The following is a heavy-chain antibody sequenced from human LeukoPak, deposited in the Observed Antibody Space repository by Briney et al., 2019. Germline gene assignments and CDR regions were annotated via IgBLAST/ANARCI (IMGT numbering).Heavy chain of an antibody. D-gene: IGHD1-26*01. CDR1: GFTFSSYA. CDR2: ISGSGGST. J-gene: IGHJ4*02. CDR3: AKDPTYSGSYSDY. V-gene: IGHV3-23*01. Sequence: GGSLRLSCAASGFTFSSYAMSWVRQAPGKGLEWVSAISGSGGSTYYADSVKGRFTISRDNSKNTLYLQMNSLRAEDTAVYCCAKDPTYSGSYSDYWGQGTLVTVSS.